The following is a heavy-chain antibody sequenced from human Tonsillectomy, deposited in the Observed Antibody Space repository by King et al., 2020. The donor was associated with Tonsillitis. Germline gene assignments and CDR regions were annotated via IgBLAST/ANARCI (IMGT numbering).Heavy chain of an antibody. CDR1: GFTFSSYA. Sequence: VQLVESGGGLVQPGGSLRVSCAASGFTFSSYAMSWVRQAPGKGLEWVSVISGSGDSTHYADSVKGRFTISRDKSKNTLYLQMNSLGAEDTAVYYCAKDQGNNWSYGYYYYYMDVWGKGTTVTVSS. V-gene: IGHV3-23*04. CDR2: ISGSGDST. J-gene: IGHJ6*03. D-gene: IGHD1-7*01. CDR3: AKDQGNNWSYGYYYYYMDV.